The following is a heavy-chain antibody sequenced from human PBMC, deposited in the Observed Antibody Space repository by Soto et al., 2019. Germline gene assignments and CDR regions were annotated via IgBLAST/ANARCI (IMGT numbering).Heavy chain of an antibody. D-gene: IGHD3-16*01. V-gene: IGHV4-34*01. CDR1: GGSLSGYY. J-gene: IGHJ5*02. Sequence: QVQLQQWGAGLLKPSETLSLTCAVYGGSLSGYYWSWIRQPPGKGLEWIGEINRSGSTNYIPSLKSRVIISVDTSKNQFSLKLSSVTAADTAVYDCARGLLGGAATWGQGTLVTVSS. CDR3: ARGLLGGAAT. CDR2: INRSGST.